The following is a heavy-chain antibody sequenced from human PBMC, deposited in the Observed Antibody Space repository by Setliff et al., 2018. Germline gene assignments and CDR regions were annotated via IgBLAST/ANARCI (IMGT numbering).Heavy chain of an antibody. D-gene: IGHD3-3*01. V-gene: IGHV2-5*01. CDR3: ARIRPDYDFWSGYYGAYYYYYMDV. CDR2: IYWNDDK. Sequence: TLSLTCTVSGGSISSQDWSWIRQPPGKGLEWIAFIYWNDDKRYGPSLKSRLTITKDTSKNQVVLTMTNMDPADTATYYCARIRPDYDFWSGYYGAYYYYYMDVWGKGTTVTVSS. J-gene: IGHJ6*03. CDR1: GGSISSQD.